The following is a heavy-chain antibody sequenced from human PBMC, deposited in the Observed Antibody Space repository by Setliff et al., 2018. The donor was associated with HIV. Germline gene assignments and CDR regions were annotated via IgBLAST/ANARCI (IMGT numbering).Heavy chain of an antibody. D-gene: IGHD6-13*01. V-gene: IGHV1-8*02. CDR1: GYTFTSYD. Sequence: ASVKVSCKASGYTFTSYDINWVRQATGQGLEWMGWMNPNSGNTGYAQKFQGRVTMTRSTSISTAYMELSSLRSEDTAVYYCARGSSYSSSWYVFRPQALNDAFDIWAQGTMVT. CDR2: MNPNSGNT. CDR3: ARGSSYSSSWYVFRPQALNDAFDI. J-gene: IGHJ3*02.